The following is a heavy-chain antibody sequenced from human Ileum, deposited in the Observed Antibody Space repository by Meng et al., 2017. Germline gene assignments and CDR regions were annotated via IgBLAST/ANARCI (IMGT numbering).Heavy chain of an antibody. CDR2: IFQSGRT. V-gene: IGHV4-4*02. D-gene: IGHD3-22*01. CDR3: ATSNDRDVYYLGY. J-gene: IGHJ4*02. CDR1: GTW. Sequence: VQLQESGPRLVKPSGTLSLTCAVSGTWWSWVRQPPGKGLEWIGEIFQSGRTNYNPSLKSRVTISIDKSKSQISLQLSAVTAADTAVYSCATSNDRDVYYLGYWGQGTLVTVFS.